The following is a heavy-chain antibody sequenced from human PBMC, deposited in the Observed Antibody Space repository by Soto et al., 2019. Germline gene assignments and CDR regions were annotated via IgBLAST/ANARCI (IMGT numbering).Heavy chain of an antibody. CDR1: GGSISSGGYS. Sequence: PSETLSVTCAFSGGSISSGGYSCSLILLPRVNSLWWIGYIYHSGSTYYNPSLKSRVTISVDTSKNQFSLKLNSVTAADTAVYYCARCFSGNYPSRPEEQYYFDSWGQGTLVTVSS. CDR3: ARCFSGNYPSRPEEQYYFDS. D-gene: IGHD1-26*01. J-gene: IGHJ4*02. CDR2: IYHSGST. V-gene: IGHV4-30-2*02.